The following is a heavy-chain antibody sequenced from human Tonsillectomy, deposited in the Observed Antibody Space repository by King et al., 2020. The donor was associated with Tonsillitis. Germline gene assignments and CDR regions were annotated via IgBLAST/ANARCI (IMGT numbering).Heavy chain of an antibody. CDR3: ARGLGRPFDY. V-gene: IGHV3-72*01. CDR2: TRNKANSYTT. J-gene: IGHJ4*02. CDR1: GFTFSDHY. Sequence: VQLVESGGGLVQPGGSLRLSCAASGFTFSDHYMDWVRQAPGKGLEWVGRTRNKANSYTTEYAASVKGRFTISRDDSKHSLYLQMNSLKTEDTAVYYCARGLGRPFDYWGQGTLVTVSS.